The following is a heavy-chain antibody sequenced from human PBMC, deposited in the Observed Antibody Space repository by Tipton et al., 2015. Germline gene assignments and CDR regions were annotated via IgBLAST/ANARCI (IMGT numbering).Heavy chain of an antibody. V-gene: IGHV4-38-2*01. CDR2: IQYSGST. D-gene: IGHD4-23*01. J-gene: IGHJ4*02. CDR1: AYSISTDYY. Sequence: TLSLTCAVSAYSISTDYYWGWIRQPPGKELEWIGYIQYSGSTNYNPSLKSRVTISVDTSKTQFSLKMSSVTASDTAVYYCARARGRHGGLFDSWGQGTLVTVSS. CDR3: ARARGRHGGLFDS.